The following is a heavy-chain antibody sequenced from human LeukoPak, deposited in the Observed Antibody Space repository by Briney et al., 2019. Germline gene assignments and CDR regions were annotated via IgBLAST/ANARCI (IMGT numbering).Heavy chain of an antibody. CDR1: GGSISYSSYY. J-gene: IGHJ4*02. D-gene: IGHD3-10*01. Sequence: PSETLSLTCTVSGGSISYSSYYWGWIRQPPGKGLEWIGSIHYSGSTYYNPSLKSRVTISVDTSKNQFSLKLTSVTAADTAVYYCARRGRGSGSYYMSWGQGTLVTVSS. V-gene: IGHV4-39*01. CDR2: IHYSGST. CDR3: ARRGRGSGSYYMS.